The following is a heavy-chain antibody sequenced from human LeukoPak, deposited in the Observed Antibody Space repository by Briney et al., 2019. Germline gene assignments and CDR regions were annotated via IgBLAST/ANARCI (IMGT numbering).Heavy chain of an antibody. Sequence: GGSLRLSCAASGFTFSNYAMSWVRQAPGKGLEWVSAIRGNGGTTYDADSVKGRFTISRDNSKNTLYLEMKSLRADDTAVYYCAKVELSASGGELDPWGQGTLVIVSS. CDR3: AKVELSASGGELDP. J-gene: IGHJ5*02. CDR1: GFTFSNYA. D-gene: IGHD3-16*02. V-gene: IGHV3-23*01. CDR2: IRGNGGTT.